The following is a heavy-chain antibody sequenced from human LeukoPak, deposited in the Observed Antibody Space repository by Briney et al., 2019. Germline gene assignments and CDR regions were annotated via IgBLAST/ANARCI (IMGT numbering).Heavy chain of an antibody. D-gene: IGHD3-3*01. V-gene: IGHV4-61*02. CDR1: GGSLSSGSYY. CDR2: IYSSGST. CDR3: ARSQYYDFCSGYYTPFDY. Sequence: PSQTLSLTCTVSGGSLSSGSYYWRWIRQPAGKGLEWIGRIYSSGSTNYNPSLKSRVTISVDTSKNQFSLKLSAVTAADTAVYYCARSQYYDFCSGYYTPFDYWRRGTLVTVSP. J-gene: IGHJ4*02.